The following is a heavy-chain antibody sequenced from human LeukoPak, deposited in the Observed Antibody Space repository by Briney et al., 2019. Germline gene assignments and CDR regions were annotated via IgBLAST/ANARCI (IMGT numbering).Heavy chain of an antibody. J-gene: IGHJ4*02. CDR1: GFTFSSYG. CDR3: ARARLGDLYYFDY. V-gene: IGHV3-30*03. Sequence: PGRSLRLSCAASGFTFSSYGMHWVRQAPGKGLEWVAVISYDGSNKYYADSVKGRFTISRDNSKNTLYLQMNSLRAEDTAVYYCARARLGDLYYFDYWGQGTLVTVSS. D-gene: IGHD3-16*01. CDR2: ISYDGSNK.